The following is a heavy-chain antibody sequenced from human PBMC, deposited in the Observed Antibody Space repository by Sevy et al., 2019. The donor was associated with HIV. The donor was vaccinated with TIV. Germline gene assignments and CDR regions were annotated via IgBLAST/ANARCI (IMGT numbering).Heavy chain of an antibody. CDR1: GFIISDNG. CDR2: VRYDGSEK. CDR3: AKDWVGVDTPRSFDI. V-gene: IGHV3-30*02. D-gene: IGHD1-26*01. Sequence: GGSLRLSCAASGFIISDNGMHWVRQAPGKGLEWVAFVRYDGSEKHYADSVKGRFIIVRDNSKNTIYLQMYSLRPEDTARYYCAKDWVGVDTPRSFDIWGQGTMVTVSS. J-gene: IGHJ3*02.